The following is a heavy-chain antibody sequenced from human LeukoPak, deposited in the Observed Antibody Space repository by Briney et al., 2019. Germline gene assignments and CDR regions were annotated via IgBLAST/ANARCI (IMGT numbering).Heavy chain of an antibody. Sequence: GGSLRLSCAASGFTFSSYAILWVRQAPGKGLECVSGISGNGGSTYYANSVKGRFTISRDNSKNTLYLQMGSLRAEDMAVYYCAIVTYYGSAKALDYWGQGTLVTVSS. V-gene: IGHV3-64*01. D-gene: IGHD3-10*01. CDR1: GFTFSSYA. CDR2: ISGNGGST. J-gene: IGHJ4*02. CDR3: AIVTYYGSAKALDY.